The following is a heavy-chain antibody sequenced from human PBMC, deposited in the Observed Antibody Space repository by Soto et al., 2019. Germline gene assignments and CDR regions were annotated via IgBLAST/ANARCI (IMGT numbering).Heavy chain of an antibody. CDR1: GFIFSSYG. CDR3: AKGLLDYSSSSLQKNYFDY. CDR2: ISNDGNNK. J-gene: IGHJ4*02. D-gene: IGHD6-6*01. V-gene: IGHV3-30*18. Sequence: QVQVVESGGGVVQPGRSLRLSCAASGFIFSSYGMHWVRQAPGKGLEWVAVISNDGNNKYHADSVKGRFTISRDNSKNTLYLQMNSLRAEDTALYYCAKGLLDYSSSSLQKNYFDYWGQGTLVTVSS.